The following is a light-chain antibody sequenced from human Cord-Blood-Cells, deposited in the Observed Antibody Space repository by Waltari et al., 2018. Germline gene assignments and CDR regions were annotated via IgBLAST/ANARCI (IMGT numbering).Light chain of an antibody. CDR2: KDS. J-gene: IGLJ3*02. CDR1: VLAKKKY. V-gene: IGLV3-27*01. CDR3: YSAADNNLV. Sequence: SSELTQPSSVSVSPGQTARITCSGDVLAKKKYARWFQQKPGQDPVLVIYKDSERPSGIPERFSGSSSGTTVTLTISGAQVEDEADYYCYSAADNNLVFGGGTKLTVL.